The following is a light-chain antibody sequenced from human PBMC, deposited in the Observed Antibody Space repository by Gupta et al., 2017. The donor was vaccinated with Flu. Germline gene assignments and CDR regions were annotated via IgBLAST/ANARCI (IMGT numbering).Light chain of an antibody. Sequence: SAPTQPRSVSGSPGQSVTISCTGTSNDVGGYHRVSWYKQRPGKAPKLILYDVTERPSGVPDRFSGSKSGNTASLTISGLQADDEADYYCSSHAGRVTWVFGTGTTVTVL. J-gene: IGLJ1*01. V-gene: IGLV2-11*01. CDR2: DVT. CDR3: SSHAGRVTWV. CDR1: SNDVGGYHR.